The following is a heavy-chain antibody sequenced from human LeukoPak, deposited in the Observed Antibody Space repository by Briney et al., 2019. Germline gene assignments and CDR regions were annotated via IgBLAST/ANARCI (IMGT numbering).Heavy chain of an antibody. J-gene: IGHJ3*02. Sequence: PGGSLRLSCAASGFTFTTYAMSWVRQAPGKGLEWVSAISGISGITYYADSVKGRFTISRDISKNTLYLQMNSLRAEDMAIYYCAKDHPLYYYDSSGYYFTAFDIWGQGTMVTVSS. CDR1: GFTFTTYA. CDR3: AKDHPLYYYDSSGYYFTAFDI. D-gene: IGHD3-22*01. CDR2: ISGISGIT. V-gene: IGHV3-23*01.